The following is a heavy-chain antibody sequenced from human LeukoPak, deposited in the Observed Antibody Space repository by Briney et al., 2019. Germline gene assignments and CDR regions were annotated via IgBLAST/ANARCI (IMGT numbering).Heavy chain of an antibody. CDR1: GGSFSGYY. Sequence: SSETLSLTCAVYGGSFSGYYWSWIRQPPGRGLEWIGEINHSGSTNYNPSLKSRVTISVDTSKNQFSLKLSSVTAADTAVYYCARGHRYSYGRPWFDPWGQGTLVTVSS. D-gene: IGHD5-18*01. J-gene: IGHJ5*02. CDR2: INHSGST. CDR3: ARGHRYSYGRPWFDP. V-gene: IGHV4-34*01.